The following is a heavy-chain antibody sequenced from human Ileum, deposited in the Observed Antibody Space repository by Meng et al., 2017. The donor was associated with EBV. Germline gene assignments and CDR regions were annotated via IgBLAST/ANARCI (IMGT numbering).Heavy chain of an antibody. V-gene: IGHV1-18*01. CDR1: GYTFTNYG. D-gene: IGHD4-11*01. J-gene: IGHJ2*01. CDR3: ARGVTTVLYWFFDL. CDR2: ISADSGNT. Sequence: QAQLVQPGAEVKKPGASVKVSCKASGYTFTNYGISWVRQAPGQGLEWMGRISADSGNTNYPQKFQGRVTMTTDTSTRTAYMEVRRLRSDDTAVYYCARGVTTVLYWFFDLWGRGTLVTVSS.